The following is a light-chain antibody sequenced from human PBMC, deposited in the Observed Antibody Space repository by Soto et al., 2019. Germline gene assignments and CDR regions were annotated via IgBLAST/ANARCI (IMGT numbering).Light chain of an antibody. CDR3: QQSYTNPLA. V-gene: IGKV1-39*01. CDR1: QRIRSY. CDR2: GAS. J-gene: IGKJ4*01. Sequence: GDRVTITCRTSQRIRSYLNWYQQKPGKAPKLVISGASSLQSGVTSRFSGSSSGTDFTLTISNVQPEDIATYYGQQSYTNPLAVGGGTSLEIK.